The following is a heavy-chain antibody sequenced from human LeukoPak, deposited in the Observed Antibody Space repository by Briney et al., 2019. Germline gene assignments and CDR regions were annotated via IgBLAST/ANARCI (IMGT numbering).Heavy chain of an antibody. J-gene: IGHJ5*02. Sequence: SQTLSLTCTVSGGSISSGGYYWSWIRQHPGKGLEWIGYIYYSGSTYYNPSLKSRVTISVDTSKNQFSLKLSSVTAADTDVYYCAIGYYYGSGSPPHWFDPWGQGTLVTVSS. CDR2: IYYSGST. CDR3: AIGYYYGSGSPPHWFDP. CDR1: GGSISSGGYY. V-gene: IGHV4-31*03. D-gene: IGHD3-10*01.